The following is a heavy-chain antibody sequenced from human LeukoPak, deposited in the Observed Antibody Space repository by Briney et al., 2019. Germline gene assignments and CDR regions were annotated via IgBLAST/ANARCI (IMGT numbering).Heavy chain of an antibody. CDR3: ARDVGARLPGY. CDR2: IFYSGNT. CDR1: GGSISSYY. J-gene: IGHJ1*01. V-gene: IGHV4-59*12. Sequence: SETLSLTCTVSGGSISSYYWNWIRQPPGKGLEWIGYIFYSGNTKYNPSLRSRVSISVDTSKNQFSLKLTSVTAADTAVYYCARDVGARLPGYWGQGTLVTVSS. D-gene: IGHD6-6*01.